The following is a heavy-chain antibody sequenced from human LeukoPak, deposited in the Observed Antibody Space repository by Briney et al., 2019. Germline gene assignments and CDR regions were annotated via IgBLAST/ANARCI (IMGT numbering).Heavy chain of an antibody. CDR2: INHSGST. J-gene: IGHJ4*02. V-gene: IGHV4-34*01. Sequence: PSGTLSLTCAVYGGSFSGYYWSWIRQPPGKGLEWIGEINHSGSTNYNPSLKSRVTISVDTSKNQFSLKLSSVTAADTAVYYCARDSGYDYTLDYWGQGTLVTVSS. CDR3: ARDSGYDYTLDY. CDR1: GGSFSGYY. D-gene: IGHD5-12*01.